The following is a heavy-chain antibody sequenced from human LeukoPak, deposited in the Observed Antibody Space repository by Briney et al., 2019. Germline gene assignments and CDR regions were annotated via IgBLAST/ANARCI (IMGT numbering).Heavy chain of an antibody. D-gene: IGHD3-9*01. V-gene: IGHV1-8*01. Sequence: GASVKVSCKASGSTFTSYDINWVRQATGQGLEWMGWMNPNGGNTGYAQKFQGRVTMTMTTSICAAYMELSILRSEDTAVSYFPRAPTTNTYYYILTGYYNVPAFDIWGQGTMVTVSS. CDR2: MNPNGGNT. CDR1: GSTFTSYD. CDR3: PRAPTTNTYYYILTGYYNVPAFDI. J-gene: IGHJ3*02.